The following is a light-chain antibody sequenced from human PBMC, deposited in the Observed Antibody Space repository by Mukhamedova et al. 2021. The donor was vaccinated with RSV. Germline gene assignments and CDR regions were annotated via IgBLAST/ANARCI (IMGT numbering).Light chain of an antibody. CDR2: GNS. J-gene: IGLJ3*02. CDR3: QSYDSSLSGWV. CDR1: SSNIGAGYD. Sequence: VTISCTGSSSNIGAGYDVHWYQQLPGTAPKLLTYGNSNRPSGVPDRFSGSQSGTSASLAITGLQAEDEADYYCQSYDSSLSGWV. V-gene: IGLV1-40*01.